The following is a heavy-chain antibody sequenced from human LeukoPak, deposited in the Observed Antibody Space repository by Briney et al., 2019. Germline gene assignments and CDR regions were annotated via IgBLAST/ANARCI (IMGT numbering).Heavy chain of an antibody. D-gene: IGHD6-19*01. CDR2: ISWNSGSI. CDR3: AKDMYSSGWYSVLGY. Sequence: GGSLRLSCAASGFTFDDYAMHWVRQAPGKGLEWVSGISWNSGSIGYADSVKGRFTISRDNAKDSLYLQMNSLRAEDTALYYCAKDMYSSGWYSVLGYWGQGTLVTVSS. J-gene: IGHJ4*02. CDR1: GFTFDDYA. V-gene: IGHV3-9*01.